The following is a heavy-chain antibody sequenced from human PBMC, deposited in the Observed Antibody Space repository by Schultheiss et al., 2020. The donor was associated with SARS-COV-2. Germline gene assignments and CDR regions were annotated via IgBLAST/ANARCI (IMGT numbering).Heavy chain of an antibody. D-gene: IGHD6-19*01. J-gene: IGHJ5*02. CDR1: GFTFSSYW. V-gene: IGHV3-74*01. Sequence: GGSLRLSCAASGFTFSSYWMHWVRQAPGKGLVWVSRINSDGSSTSYADSVKGRFTISRDNAKNSLYLQMNSLRAEDTAVYYCAADNSGLNWFDPWGQGTLVTVSS. CDR2: INSDGSST. CDR3: AADNSGLNWFDP.